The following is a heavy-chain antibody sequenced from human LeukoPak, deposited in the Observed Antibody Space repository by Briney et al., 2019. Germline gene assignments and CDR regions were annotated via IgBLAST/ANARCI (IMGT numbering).Heavy chain of an antibody. CDR1: GGSLSSSSYY. CDR3: ARGGSSWYGAVYYYYYMDV. V-gene: IGHV4-39*02. J-gene: IGHJ6*03. Sequence: SETLSLTCTVSGGSLSSSSYYWGWIRQPPGKGLEWIGSIYYSGSTYYNPSLKSRVTISVDTSKNHFSLKLSSVTAADTAVYYCARGGSSWYGAVYYYYYMDVWGKGTTVTVSS. D-gene: IGHD6-13*01. CDR2: IYYSGST.